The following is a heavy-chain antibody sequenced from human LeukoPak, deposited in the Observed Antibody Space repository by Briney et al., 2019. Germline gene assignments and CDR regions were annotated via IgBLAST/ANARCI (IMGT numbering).Heavy chain of an antibody. CDR1: GWSFNDYY. V-gene: IGHV4-34*01. D-gene: IGHD2-2*01. J-gene: IGHJ5*02. CDR2: INARGDT. CDR3: ASGQVPTARGYNRFDP. Sequence: SETLSLTCAVYGWSFNDYYWNWIRQPPGKGLEWIGEINARGDTNYNPSLKSRVTISVDTSKKQFSLRLTSLIAADTALYYCASGQVPTARGYNRFDPWGQGTLVTVSS.